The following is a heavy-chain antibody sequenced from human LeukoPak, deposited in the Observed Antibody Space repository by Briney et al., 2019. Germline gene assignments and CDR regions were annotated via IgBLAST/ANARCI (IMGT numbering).Heavy chain of an antibody. J-gene: IGHJ4*02. CDR3: SRYYDILTGYYSARD. V-gene: IGHV3-49*03. CDR2: IRSKAYGGTT. Sequence: PGRSLRLSCTASGFTFGDYAMSWFRQAPGTGLEWVGFIRSKAYGGTTEYAASVKGRFTISRDDSKSIAYLQMDSLKTADTAVYYCSRYYDILTGYYSARDWGQGTLVTVSS. CDR1: GFTFGDYA. D-gene: IGHD3-9*01.